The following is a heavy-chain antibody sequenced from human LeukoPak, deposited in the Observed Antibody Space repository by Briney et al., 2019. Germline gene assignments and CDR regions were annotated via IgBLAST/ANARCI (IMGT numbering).Heavy chain of an antibody. Sequence: GGSLRLSCAASGFTLSTYWMHWVRQAPGKGLVWVSRINPDGSKTTYADSVKGRFTISRDNAKVYLQMNSLRAEDTAVYYCARDSGSGSYSGYWGQGTLVTVSP. CDR2: INPDGSKT. CDR3: ARDSGSGSYSGY. J-gene: IGHJ4*02. CDR1: GFTLSTYW. D-gene: IGHD3-10*01. V-gene: IGHV3-74*03.